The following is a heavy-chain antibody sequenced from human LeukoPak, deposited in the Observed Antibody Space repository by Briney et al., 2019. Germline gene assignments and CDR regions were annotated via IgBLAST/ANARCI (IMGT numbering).Heavy chain of an antibody. D-gene: IGHD6-19*01. CDR1: GFTFSSYW. CDR3: ARDLLGPSYSHSSGWYRNDC. Sequence: GGSLRLSCAASGFTFSSYWMSWVRQAPGKGPEWVANIKPDGSEIYYVDSVKDRFTISRDNAKNSLYLQMNSLRAEDTAVYYCARDLLGPSYSHSSGWYRNDCWGQGTLVTVSS. V-gene: IGHV3-7*01. J-gene: IGHJ4*02. CDR2: IKPDGSEI.